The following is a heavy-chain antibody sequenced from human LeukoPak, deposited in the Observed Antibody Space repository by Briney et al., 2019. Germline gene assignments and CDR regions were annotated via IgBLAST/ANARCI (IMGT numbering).Heavy chain of an antibody. J-gene: IGHJ4*02. V-gene: IGHV3-21*01. CDR1: GFTFSSYS. CDR2: ISSSSSYI. Sequence: GGSLRLSCAASGFTFSSYSMNWVRQAPGKGLEWVSSISSSSSYIYYADSVKGRFTISRDNAKNSLYLQMNSLRAEDTAVYYCARAVQWFGEFLVWGQGTLVTVSS. D-gene: IGHD3-10*01. CDR3: ARAVQWFGEFLV.